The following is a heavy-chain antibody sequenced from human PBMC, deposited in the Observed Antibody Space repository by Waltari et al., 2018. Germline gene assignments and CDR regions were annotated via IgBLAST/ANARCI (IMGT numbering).Heavy chain of an antibody. CDR3: AKDDSGSIDY. Sequence: QVQLVESGGGVVQPGRSLRLSCAASGFTFSRYAMHWVRQAPGKGRGWVADTWSDNFNKNYVDSVKGRFIISRDNSENTLYLQMNSLRAEDTAVYYCAKDDSGSIDYWGQGTLVTVSS. J-gene: IGHJ4*02. CDR1: GFTFSRYA. V-gene: IGHV3-33*06. D-gene: IGHD1-26*01. CDR2: TWSDNFNK.